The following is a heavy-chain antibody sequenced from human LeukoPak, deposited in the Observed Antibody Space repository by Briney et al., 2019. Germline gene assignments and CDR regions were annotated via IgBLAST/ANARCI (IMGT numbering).Heavy chain of an antibody. CDR3: ARAQYCSGGSCHNDY. Sequence: SETLSLTCAVYGGSFSGYYWSWIRQPPGKGLEWIGEINHSGSTNYNPSLKSRVTISVDTSKNQFSLKLSSVTAADTAVYYCARAQYCSGGSCHNDYWGQGTLVTVSS. CDR2: INHSGST. CDR1: GGSFSGYY. J-gene: IGHJ4*02. D-gene: IGHD2-15*01. V-gene: IGHV4-34*01.